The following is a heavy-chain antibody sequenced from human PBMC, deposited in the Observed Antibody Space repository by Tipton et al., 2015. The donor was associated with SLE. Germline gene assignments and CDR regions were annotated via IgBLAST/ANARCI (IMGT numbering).Heavy chain of an antibody. CDR1: GFTFSSYE. V-gene: IGHV3-48*03. CDR3: ARGSYGQPLGY. D-gene: IGHD5-18*01. J-gene: IGHJ4*02. Sequence: GSLRLSCAASGFTFSSYEMNWVRQAPGKGLEWVSYISSSGSTIYYADSVKGRFTISRDNAKNSLYLQMNSLRAEDTAVYYCARGSYGQPLGYWGQGTLVTVSS. CDR2: ISSSGSTI.